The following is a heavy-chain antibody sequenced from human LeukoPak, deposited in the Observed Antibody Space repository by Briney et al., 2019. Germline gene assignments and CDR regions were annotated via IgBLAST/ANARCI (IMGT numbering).Heavy chain of an antibody. CDR1: GFTFDDYA. V-gene: IGHV3-43D*03. CDR2: ISWDGGST. J-gene: IGHJ3*02. CDR3: AKDKASGWFNDAFDI. Sequence: GGSLRLSCAASGFTFDDYAMHWVRQAPGKGLEWVSLISWDGGSTYYADSVKGRFTISRDNSKNSLYLQMNSLRAEDTALYYCAKDKASGWFNDAFDIWGQGTMVTVSS. D-gene: IGHD6-19*01.